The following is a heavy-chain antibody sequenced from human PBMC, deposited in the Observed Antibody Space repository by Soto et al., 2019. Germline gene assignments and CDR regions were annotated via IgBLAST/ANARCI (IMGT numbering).Heavy chain of an antibody. J-gene: IGHJ4*02. CDR3: ARDRLGRDYYDD. CDR1: GFNVTSST. V-gene: IGHV3-53*01. Sequence: GGSLRLSCTASGFNVTSSTMTWVRQAPGKGLEWVALIYTGGSTFHADSVKGRFTISRDNIKNILYLQMNSLRAEDTAIYYGARDRLGRDYYDDWGQGTLVTVSS. D-gene: IGHD3-16*01. CDR2: IYTGGST.